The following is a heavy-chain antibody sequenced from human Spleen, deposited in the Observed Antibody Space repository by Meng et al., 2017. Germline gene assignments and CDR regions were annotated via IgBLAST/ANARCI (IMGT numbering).Heavy chain of an antibody. CDR3: ARGPTTMAHDFDY. CDR2: INHSGST. D-gene: IGHD4-11*01. J-gene: IGHJ4*02. V-gene: IGHV4-34*01. Sequence: QGQPLQWAAGLLKPWEALSLTRAVYGGSCSGYYWSWIRQPPGKGLEWIGEINHSGSTNYNPSLESRATISVDTSQNNLSLKLSSVTAADSAVYYCARGPTTMAHDFDYWGQGTLVTVSS. CDR1: GGSCSGYY.